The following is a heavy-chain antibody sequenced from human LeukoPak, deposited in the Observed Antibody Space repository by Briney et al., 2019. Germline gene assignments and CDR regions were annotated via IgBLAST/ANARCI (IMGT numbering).Heavy chain of an antibody. CDR1: GGSISSSRYY. Sequence: SETLSLTCTVSGGSISSSRYYWGWIRQPPGKGLEWIGSIYYSGSTYYNPSLKSRVTISVDTSKNQFSLKLSSVTAADTAVYYCARRLTYYGSGSPPGWFDPWGQGTLVTVSS. J-gene: IGHJ5*02. V-gene: IGHV4-39*07. D-gene: IGHD3-10*01. CDR3: ARRLTYYGSGSPPGWFDP. CDR2: IYYSGST.